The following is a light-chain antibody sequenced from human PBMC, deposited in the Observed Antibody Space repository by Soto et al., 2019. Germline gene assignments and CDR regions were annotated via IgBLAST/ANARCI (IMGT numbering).Light chain of an antibody. Sequence: EIVLTQSPDTLSLSPGERATLSCRASQSLSSSLLAWYQQKPGQAPRPLISAASTRATGIPDRFSGSGSGTEFTLTISRLEPEDFAVYYCQQYDGSLFTFGPGTRVYIK. CDR2: AAS. CDR1: QSLSSSL. J-gene: IGKJ3*01. CDR3: QQYDGSLFT. V-gene: IGKV3-20*01.